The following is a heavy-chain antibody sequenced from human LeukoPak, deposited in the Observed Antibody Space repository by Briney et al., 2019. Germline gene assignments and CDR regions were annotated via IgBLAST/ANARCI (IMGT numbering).Heavy chain of an antibody. CDR1: GYTFTTYA. J-gene: IGHJ5*02. D-gene: IGHD2-8*02. Sequence: GASVKVSCKASGYTFTTYAMNWVRQAPGRGLEWMGWINTNTGTPMYAQGFTERFVFSLDTSVSTAYLQINSLEAEDTAMYFCMRAAYCTGGTCYNWFDPWGQGTQVTVSS. CDR3: MRAAYCTGGTCYNWFDP. V-gene: IGHV7-4-1*02. CDR2: INTNTGTP.